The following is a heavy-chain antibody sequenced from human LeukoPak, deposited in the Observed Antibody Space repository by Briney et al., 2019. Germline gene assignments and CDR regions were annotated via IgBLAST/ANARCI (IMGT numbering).Heavy chain of an antibody. CDR1: GGSISSSSYY. CDR2: IYYSGST. V-gene: IGHV4-39*01. J-gene: IGHJ6*02. D-gene: IGHD4-17*01. CDR3: ARHDDYGGYYYYYYGMDV. Sequence: PSETLSVTCTVSGGSISSSSYYWGWIRQPPGKGLEWIGSIYYSGSTYYNPSLKSRVTISVDTSKNQFSLKLSSVTAADTAVYYCARHDDYGGYYYYYYGMDVWGQGTTVTVSS.